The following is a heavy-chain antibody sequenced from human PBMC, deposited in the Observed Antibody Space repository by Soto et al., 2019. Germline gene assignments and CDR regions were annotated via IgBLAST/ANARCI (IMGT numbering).Heavy chain of an antibody. V-gene: IGHV3-23*01. Sequence: EVQLLVSGGGSVQPGGSLRLSCAGSGFSFSNYAMSWVRQAPGTGLEWVSAIDSGGGSTYYAASVKGRFSISRDNSMNILYLQMTSLSAEDTAIYYCTKEHSTYPHTWFDPWGQGTLVTVSS. D-gene: IGHD4-4*01. J-gene: IGHJ5*02. CDR1: GFSFSNYA. CDR2: IDSGGGST. CDR3: TKEHSTYPHTWFDP.